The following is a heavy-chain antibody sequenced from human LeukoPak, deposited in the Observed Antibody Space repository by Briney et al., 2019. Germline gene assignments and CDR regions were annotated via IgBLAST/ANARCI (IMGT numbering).Heavy chain of an antibody. CDR1: GGTFSSYA. D-gene: IGHD1-14*01. CDR2: IIPIFGTA. Sequence: SVKVSCKASGGTFSSYAISWVRQAPGQGLERMGGIIPIFGTANYAQKFQGRVTITADESTSTAYIELSSLRSEDTAVYYCARNNEPDYWYYMDVWGKGTTVTVSS. V-gene: IGHV1-69*01. J-gene: IGHJ6*03. CDR3: ARNNEPDYWYYMDV.